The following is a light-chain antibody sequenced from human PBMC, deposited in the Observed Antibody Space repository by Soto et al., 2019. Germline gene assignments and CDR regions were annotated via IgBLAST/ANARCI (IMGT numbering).Light chain of an antibody. CDR3: YSYAGSYTFYV. J-gene: IGLJ1*01. V-gene: IGLV2-11*01. Sequence: QSVLTQPRSVSGSPGQSVTISCTGTSSDVGGYNYVSWYQQHPGKAPKLMISEVSKRPSVVPDRFFGSKSGNTASLTISGLQTEDEADYYCYSYAGSYTFYVFGTGTKVTVL. CDR2: EVS. CDR1: SSDVGGYNY.